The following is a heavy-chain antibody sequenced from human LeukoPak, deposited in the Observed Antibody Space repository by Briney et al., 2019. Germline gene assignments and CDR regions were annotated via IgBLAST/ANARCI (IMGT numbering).Heavy chain of an antibody. Sequence: GGSLRLSCAASGFTFSSYAMSWVRQAPGKGLEWVSAISHSGGATHYADSVQGRFIISRDNYRNTLYLQMSSLRVDDTALYFCANLPTDTGTYRGSSDFWGQGTMVIVSS. V-gene: IGHV3-23*01. J-gene: IGHJ3*01. CDR1: GFTFSSYA. D-gene: IGHD1-26*01. CDR3: ANLPTDTGTYRGSSDF. CDR2: ISHSGGAT.